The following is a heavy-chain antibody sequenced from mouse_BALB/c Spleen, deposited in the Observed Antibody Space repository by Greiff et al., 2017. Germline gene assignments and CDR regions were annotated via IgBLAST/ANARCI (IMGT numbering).Heavy chain of an antibody. Sequence: EVKLLESGPGLVKPSQSLSLTCTVTGYSITSDYAWNWIRQFPGNKLEWMGYISYSGSTSYNPSLKSRISITRDTSKNQFFLQLNSVTTEDTATYYCASANYDGYPFAYWGQGTLVTVSA. V-gene: IGHV3-2*02. D-gene: IGHD2-3*01. CDR2: ISYSGST. J-gene: IGHJ3*01. CDR3: ASANYDGYPFAY. CDR1: GYSITSDYA.